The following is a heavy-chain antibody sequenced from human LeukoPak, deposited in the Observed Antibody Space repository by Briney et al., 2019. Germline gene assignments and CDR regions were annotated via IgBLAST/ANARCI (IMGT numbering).Heavy chain of an antibody. CDR1: GGSISSGSYY. Sequence: SETLSLTCTVSGGSISSGSYYWSWIRQPAGKGLEGIGRIYTSGSTNYNPSLKSRVTISVNTSKNQFSLKLSSVTAADTAVYYCARDTDWFDPWGQGTLVTVSS. V-gene: IGHV4-61*02. CDR2: IYTSGST. CDR3: ARDTDWFDP. J-gene: IGHJ5*02. D-gene: IGHD2-8*02.